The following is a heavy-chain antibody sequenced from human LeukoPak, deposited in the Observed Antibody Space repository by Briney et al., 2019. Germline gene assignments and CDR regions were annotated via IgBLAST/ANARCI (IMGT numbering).Heavy chain of an antibody. CDR2: IRSKAYGGTA. V-gene: IGHV3-49*03. CDR1: GFTFGDYV. J-gene: IGHJ4*02. CDR3: GGGVTPTAMIGFDY. Sequence: PGGSLRLSCTASGFTFGDYVMSWLRQAPGKGLEWVGFIRSKAYGGTAEYAASVKGRFTISRDDSKSIAYLQMNSLRTDDTAMYYCGGGVTPTAMIGFDYRGQGTLVTVSS. D-gene: IGHD2-2*01.